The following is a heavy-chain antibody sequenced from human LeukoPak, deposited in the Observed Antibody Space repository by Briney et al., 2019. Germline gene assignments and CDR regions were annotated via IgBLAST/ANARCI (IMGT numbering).Heavy chain of an antibody. CDR1: GFTFSDYY. CDR2: ISSSSSYT. CDR3: ARDRTTYYYDSSGYQFDY. D-gene: IGHD3-22*01. V-gene: IGHV3-11*06. Sequence: GGSLRLSCAASGFTFSDYYMSWIRQAPGKGLEWVSYISSSSSYTNYADSVKGRFTISRDNAKNSLYLQMNSLRAEDTAVYYCARDRTTYYYDSSGYQFDYWGQGTLVTASS. J-gene: IGHJ4*02.